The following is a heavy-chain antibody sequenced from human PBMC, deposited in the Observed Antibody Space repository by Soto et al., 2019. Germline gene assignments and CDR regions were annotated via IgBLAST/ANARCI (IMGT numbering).Heavy chain of an antibody. CDR1: GGSISSGDYY. CDR2: IYYSGST. Sequence: SETLSLTCTVSGGSISSGDYYWSWIRQPPGKGQEWIGYIYYSGSTYYNPSLKSRVTISVDTSKNQFSLKLSSVTAADTAVYYCARAGGAITIFGVVPPGYGMDVWGQGTTVTVS. V-gene: IGHV4-30-4*01. J-gene: IGHJ6*02. D-gene: IGHD3-3*01. CDR3: ARAGGAITIFGVVPPGYGMDV.